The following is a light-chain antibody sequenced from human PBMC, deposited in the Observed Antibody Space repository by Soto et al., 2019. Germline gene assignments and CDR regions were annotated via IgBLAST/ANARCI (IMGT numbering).Light chain of an antibody. V-gene: IGLV2-8*01. Sequence: QSALTQPPSASGSFGQSVTISCTGTSSDVGGYNYVSWYQQHPGKAPKLMIYEVSERPSGVPDRFSGSKSGNTASLTVSGLKADDEADYYCSSYSGTNYHYVFGTGTQLTVL. CDR3: SSYSGTNYHYV. CDR1: SSDVGGYNY. CDR2: EVS. J-gene: IGLJ1*01.